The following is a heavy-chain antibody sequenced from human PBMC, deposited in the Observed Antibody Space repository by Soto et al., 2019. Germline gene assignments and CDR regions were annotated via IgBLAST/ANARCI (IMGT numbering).Heavy chain of an antibody. V-gene: IGHV3-53*02. CDR1: GFTVSSNY. J-gene: IGHJ5*02. CDR3: ARERDGHNPNWFDL. Sequence: EVQVVETGGGLIQPWGSLRLSCAVSGFTVSSNYMSWVRQPPGKGPEWVSDIYSGGSTYYADSVKGRFTISRDNSKNTLYLQMKSLRAEDTAVYYCARERDGHNPNWFDLWVQGTLVTVSS. D-gene: IGHD2-8*01. CDR2: IYSGGST.